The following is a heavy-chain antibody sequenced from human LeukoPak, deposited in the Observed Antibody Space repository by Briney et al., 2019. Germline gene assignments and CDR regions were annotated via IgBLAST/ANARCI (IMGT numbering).Heavy chain of an antibody. CDR3: ARYPTAMVSFDY. J-gene: IGHJ4*02. V-gene: IGHV4-39*01. CDR2: IYYSGNT. D-gene: IGHD5-18*01. CDR1: GGSISSSDYY. Sequence: SETLSLTCTVSGGSISSSDYYWGWIRQPPGKGLEWIGSIYYSGNTYYNPSLKSRVTISVDTSKNQFSLRLSFVTAADTAVYYCARYPTAMVSFDYWGQGTLVIVSS.